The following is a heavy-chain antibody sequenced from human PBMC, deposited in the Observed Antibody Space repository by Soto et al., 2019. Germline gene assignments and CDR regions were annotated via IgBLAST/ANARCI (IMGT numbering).Heavy chain of an antibody. CDR3: ARHSIYGEFDY. V-gene: IGHV4-59*08. CDR1: GCSISIYY. Sequence: SETPSLTCTVSGCSISIYYWSWIRQRPGKGLEWVGYIYYSGSTNYNPSHKSRVSISVDTSKNQFSLKLTSVTATDTSVYYCARHSIYGEFDYWGQGTQVTVS. D-gene: IGHD2-21*01. J-gene: IGHJ4*02. CDR2: IYYSGST.